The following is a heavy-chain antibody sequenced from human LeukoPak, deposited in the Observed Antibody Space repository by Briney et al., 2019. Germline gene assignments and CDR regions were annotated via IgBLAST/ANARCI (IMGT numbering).Heavy chain of an antibody. D-gene: IGHD4-17*01. Sequence: PGGSLRLSCAASGFTFGSYAMSWVRQAPGKGLEWVSAIGSGGTTYYADSVKGRFTISRDNSKNTLFLQMNSLRAEDTAVYYCARESDYGDYYYYYGMDVWGQGTTITVSS. CDR1: GFTFGSYA. CDR2: IGSGGTT. J-gene: IGHJ6*02. CDR3: ARESDYGDYYYYYGMDV. V-gene: IGHV3-23*01.